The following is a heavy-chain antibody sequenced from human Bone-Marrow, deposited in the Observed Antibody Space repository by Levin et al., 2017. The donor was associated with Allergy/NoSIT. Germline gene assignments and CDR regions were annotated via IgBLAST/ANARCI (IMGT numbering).Heavy chain of an antibody. Sequence: GGSLRLSCAASGFTFSDHYMDWVRQAPGKGLEWVGRITIRAHGYTTEYAAAVNGRFTISRDDSSNSLYLQMNSLKTEDTAIYFCTRYRGSANAFDIWGQGTMVTVSS. CDR1: GFTFSDHY. CDR2: ITIRAHGYTT. D-gene: IGHD3-10*01. CDR3: TRYRGSANAFDI. V-gene: IGHV3-72*01. J-gene: IGHJ3*02.